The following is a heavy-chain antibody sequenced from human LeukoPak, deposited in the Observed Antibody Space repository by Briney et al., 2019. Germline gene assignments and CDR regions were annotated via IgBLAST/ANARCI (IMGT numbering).Heavy chain of an antibody. CDR2: ISVYNGNT. D-gene: IGHD3-9*01. CDR1: GYTFTSYD. CDR3: ARDNDWLNGFDI. Sequence: ASVRLSCKASGYTFTSYDISWVRQAPGQGLEWMGLISVYNGNTNYAQNLQGRLTMTTDTSTSIAYMELRSLRSDDTAVYYCARDNDWLNGFDIWGQGTMVTASS. J-gene: IGHJ3*02. V-gene: IGHV1-18*01.